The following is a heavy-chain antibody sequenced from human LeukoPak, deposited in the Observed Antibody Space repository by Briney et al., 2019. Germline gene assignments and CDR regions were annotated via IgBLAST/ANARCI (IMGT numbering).Heavy chain of an antibody. CDR2: ISYDGSNK. CDR3: SKDISAGGLDV. V-gene: IGHV3-30*18. Sequence: GGSLRLSCAASGFTFSSYGMHWVRQAPGKGLEWVAVISYDGSNKYYADSVKGRFTIFRDNAKNSMYLQMNSLRIEDTALYYCSKDISAGGLDVWGPGTPVTVSS. CDR1: GFTFSSYG. D-gene: IGHD3-16*02. J-gene: IGHJ6*02.